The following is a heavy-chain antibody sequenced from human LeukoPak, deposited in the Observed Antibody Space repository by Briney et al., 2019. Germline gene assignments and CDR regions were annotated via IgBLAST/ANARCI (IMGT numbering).Heavy chain of an antibody. CDR1: GGSISSYY. J-gene: IGHJ4*02. Sequence: SETLSLTCTVSGGSISSYYWNWIRQPPGKGLEWIGYIYYSGGTNYNPSLKSRVTISVDTSKNQFSLKLSSVTAADTAVYYCARDRWGNPPDYWGQGTLVTVSS. D-gene: IGHD4-23*01. CDR3: ARDRWGNPPDY. CDR2: IYYSGGT. V-gene: IGHV4-59*01.